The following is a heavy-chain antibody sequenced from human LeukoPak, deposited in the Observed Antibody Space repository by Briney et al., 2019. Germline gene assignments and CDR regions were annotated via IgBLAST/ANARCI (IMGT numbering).Heavy chain of an antibody. Sequence: SETLSLTCAVSGGSISSGHWWSWVRQPPGKGLEWIGEIYHSGSTNYNPSLKSGVTISLDKSKNQFSLKLSSATAADTAVYYCARDHSDTSLDYWGRGTLVTVSS. CDR2: IYHSGST. CDR1: GGSISSGHW. V-gene: IGHV4-4*02. J-gene: IGHJ4*02. D-gene: IGHD3-22*01. CDR3: ARDHSDTSLDY.